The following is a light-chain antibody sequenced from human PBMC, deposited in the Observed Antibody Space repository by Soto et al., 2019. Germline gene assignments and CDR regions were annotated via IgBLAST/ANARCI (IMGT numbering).Light chain of an antibody. J-gene: IGKJ1*01. CDR1: QSVSSY. CDR2: AAS. Sequence: EVVLTQSPVTLSLSPGERATLSCRASQSVSSYLAWYQQKPGQAPRLLIYAASNRATGIPTRFSGSGSGTDFTLTSSSLEAEDFAVYYCLQRSNWPWTFGQGTKVEIK. V-gene: IGKV3-11*01. CDR3: LQRSNWPWT.